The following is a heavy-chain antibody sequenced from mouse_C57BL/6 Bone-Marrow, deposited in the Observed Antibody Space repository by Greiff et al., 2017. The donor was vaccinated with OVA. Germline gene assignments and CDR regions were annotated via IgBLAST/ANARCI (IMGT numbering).Heavy chain of an antibody. CDR2: IDPETGGT. CDR3: TRLVLDHFAY. V-gene: IGHV1-15*01. CDR1: GYTFTDYE. J-gene: IGHJ2*01. Sequence: VKLMESGAELVRPGASVTLSCKASGYTFTDYEMNWVKQTPVHGLEWIGAIDPETGGTAYNQKFKGKAILTADKSSSTAYMERRSLTSEDSAVYYCTRLVLDHFAYWGQGTTLTVSS.